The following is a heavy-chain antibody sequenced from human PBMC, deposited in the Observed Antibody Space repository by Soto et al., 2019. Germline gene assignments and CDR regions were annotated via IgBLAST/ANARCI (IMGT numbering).Heavy chain of an antibody. D-gene: IGHD3-10*01. CDR2: IYYSRST. Sequence: SETLSLTCTVSGGSISSGGYYWNWIRQHPGKGLEWIGYIYYSRSTYYNQSLKSQVTISVDTSKNQFSLKLSSVTAADTAVYYCARSVTPWGQGTLVTVSS. J-gene: IGHJ5*02. CDR3: ARSVTP. CDR1: GGSISSGGYY. V-gene: IGHV4-31*01.